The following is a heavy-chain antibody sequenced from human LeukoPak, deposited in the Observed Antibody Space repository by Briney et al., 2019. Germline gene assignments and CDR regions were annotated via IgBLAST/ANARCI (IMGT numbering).Heavy chain of an antibody. CDR3: ARQFINIVVVPAAMEYYYYYYMDV. Sequence: PSETLSLTCAVYGGSFSGYYWSWIRQPPGKGLEWVGEINHSGDTNYNSSLKSRVTISVDTSKNQFSLKLSSVTAADTAVYYCARQFINIVVVPAAMEYYYYYYMDVWGKGTTVTISS. V-gene: IGHV4-34*01. J-gene: IGHJ6*03. CDR1: GGSFSGYY. D-gene: IGHD2-2*01. CDR2: INHSGDT.